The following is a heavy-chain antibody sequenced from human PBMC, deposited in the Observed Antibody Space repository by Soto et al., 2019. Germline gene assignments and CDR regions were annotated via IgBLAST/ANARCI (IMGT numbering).Heavy chain of an antibody. CDR1: GGSFSGYY. CDR3: ARGRRDTIFGVVIRGWFDP. CDR2: INHSGST. Sequence: QVQLQQWGAGLLKPSETLSLTCAVYGGSFSGYYWSWIRQPPGKGLEWIGEINHSGSTNYNPSLKSRVTISVDTSKNQFSPKLSSVTAADTAVYYCARGRRDTIFGVVIRGWFDPWGQGTLVTVSS. D-gene: IGHD3-3*01. V-gene: IGHV4-34*01. J-gene: IGHJ5*02.